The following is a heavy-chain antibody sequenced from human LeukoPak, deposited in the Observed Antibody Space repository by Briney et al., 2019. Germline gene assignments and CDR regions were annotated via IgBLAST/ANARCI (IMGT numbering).Heavy chain of an antibody. V-gene: IGHV3-21*04. CDR1: GFTFSSYS. D-gene: IGHD1-26*01. J-gene: IGHJ4*02. CDR2: ISSSSSYI. Sequence: GGSLRLSCAASGFTFSSYSMNWVRQAPGKGLEWVSSISSSSSYIYYADSVKGRFTISRDNAKNSLYLQMNSLRAEDTAVYYCAKEGWELLFYYFDYWGQGTLVTVSS. CDR3: AKEGWELLFYYFDY.